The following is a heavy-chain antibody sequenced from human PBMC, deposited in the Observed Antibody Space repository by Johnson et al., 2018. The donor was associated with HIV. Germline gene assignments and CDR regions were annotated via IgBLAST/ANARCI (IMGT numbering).Heavy chain of an antibody. CDR3: AKDRAEYSTWIDALDI. J-gene: IGHJ3*02. V-gene: IGHV3-30*18. Sequence: QVQLVESGGGVIQPGRSLRLSCAASEFTFSSYVMHWVRQVPGKGLEWVAVISYDGSNKYFADFVKGRFTISRDTSKNTLYLQMNSLRPEDTAVYFCAKDRAEYSTWIDALDIWGQGTMVTVSS. CDR2: ISYDGSNK. CDR1: EFTFSSYV. D-gene: IGHD6-6*01.